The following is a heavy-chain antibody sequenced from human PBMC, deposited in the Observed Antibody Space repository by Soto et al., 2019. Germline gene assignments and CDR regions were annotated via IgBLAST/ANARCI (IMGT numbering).Heavy chain of an antibody. Sequence: PSETLSLTCAVYGGSFSGYYWSWIRQPPGKGLEWIGEINHSGSTNYNPSLKSRVTISVDTSKNQFSLKLSSVTAADTAVYYCARGRVATRGGDLFDYWGQGPLVTVS. CDR2: INHSGST. CDR3: ARGRVATRGGDLFDY. V-gene: IGHV4-34*01. J-gene: IGHJ4*02. CDR1: GGSFSGYY. D-gene: IGHD2-21*02.